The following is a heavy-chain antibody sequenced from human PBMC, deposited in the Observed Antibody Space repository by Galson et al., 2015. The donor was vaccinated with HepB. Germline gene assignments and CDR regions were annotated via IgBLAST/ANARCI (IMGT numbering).Heavy chain of an antibody. CDR3: VRSITTLRIDNWFDP. CDR1: GFTFSTYW. V-gene: IGHV3-74*01. CDR2: INTDGSST. D-gene: IGHD3-9*01. J-gene: IGHJ5*02. Sequence: SLRLSCAASGFTFSTYWMHWVRQAPGKGLVWVSRINTDGSSTSYGDFVKGRFTISRDNAKNTLYLQMNSLRAEDTAVYYCVRSITTLRIDNWFDPWGQGTLVTVSS.